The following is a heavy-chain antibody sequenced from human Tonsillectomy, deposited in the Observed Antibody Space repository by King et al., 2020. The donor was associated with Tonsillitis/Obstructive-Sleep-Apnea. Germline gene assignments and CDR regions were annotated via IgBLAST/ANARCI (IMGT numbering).Heavy chain of an antibody. CDR2: IWYDGSNK. CDR1: GFTFSSYG. J-gene: IGHJ3*02. CDR3: ARDQDGGNSPAFDI. V-gene: IGHV3-33*01. Sequence: VQLVESGGGVVQPGRSLRLSCAASGFTFSSYGMHWVRQAPGKGLEWVAVIWYDGSNKYYADSVKGRFTISRDNSKNTLYLQMNSLRAEDTAVYYCARDQDGGNSPAFDIWGQGTMVTVSS. D-gene: IGHD4-23*01.